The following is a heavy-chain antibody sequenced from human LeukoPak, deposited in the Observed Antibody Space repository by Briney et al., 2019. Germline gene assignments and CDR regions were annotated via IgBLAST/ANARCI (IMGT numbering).Heavy chain of an antibody. CDR2: INPSGGST. CDR3: AREWVSGYYYGMDV. V-gene: IGHV1-46*01. Sequence: ASVKVSCKVSGYTLTSYYMHWVRQAPGQGLEWMGIINPSGGSTSSAQKFQGRVTMTRDTSTSTVYMELGSLRSEDTAVYYCAREWVSGYYYGMDVWGQGTTVTVSS. D-gene: IGHD1-26*01. J-gene: IGHJ6*02. CDR1: GYTLTSYY.